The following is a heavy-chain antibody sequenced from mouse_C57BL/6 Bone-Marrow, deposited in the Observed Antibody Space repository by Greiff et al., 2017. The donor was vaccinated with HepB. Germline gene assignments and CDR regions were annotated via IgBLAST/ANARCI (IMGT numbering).Heavy chain of an antibody. CDR2: IRNKANGYTT. Sequence: EVHLVESGGGLVQPGGSLSLSCAASGFTFTDYYMSWVRQPPGKALEWLGFIRNKANGYTTEYSASVKGRFTISRDNSQSILYLQMNALRAEDSATYYGARYFSDYYGTLYWYFDVWGTGTTVTVSS. CDR3: ARYFSDYYGTLYWYFDV. D-gene: IGHD1-1*01. CDR1: GFTFTDYY. V-gene: IGHV7-3*01. J-gene: IGHJ1*03.